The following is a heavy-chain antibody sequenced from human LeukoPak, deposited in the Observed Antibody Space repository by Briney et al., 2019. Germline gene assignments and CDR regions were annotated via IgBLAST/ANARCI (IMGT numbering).Heavy chain of an antibody. CDR3: ARPRELGSLDFDY. V-gene: IGHV4-34*01. CDR1: GGSFSGYY. CDR2: INHSGST. Sequence: PSETLSLTCAVYGGSFSGYYWSWIRQPPGKGLEWIGEINHSGSTNYNPSLKSRVTISVDTSKNQFSLKLTSVTAADTAVYYCARPRELGSLDFDYWGQGTLVTVSS. D-gene: IGHD3-10*01. J-gene: IGHJ4*02.